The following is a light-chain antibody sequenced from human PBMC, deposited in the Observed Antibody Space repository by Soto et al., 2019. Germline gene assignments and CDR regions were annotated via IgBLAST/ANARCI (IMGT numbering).Light chain of an antibody. CDR3: QQSFSTPRT. Sequence: DIQMTQSPSSQSASVGDRVTITCRASQGINSYLNWYQQKPGKAPKLLIYAASSLQSGVPSRFSGSGSETDFTLTITSLQTDDFATYYCQQSFSTPRTFGQGTRVDI. J-gene: IGKJ1*01. CDR1: QGINSY. V-gene: IGKV1-39*01. CDR2: AAS.